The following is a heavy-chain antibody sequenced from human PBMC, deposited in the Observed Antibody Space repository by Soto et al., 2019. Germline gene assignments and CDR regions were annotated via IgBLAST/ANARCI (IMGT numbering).Heavy chain of an antibody. CDR1: GGTFSSYA. J-gene: IGHJ6*02. D-gene: IGHD3-22*01. V-gene: IGHV1-69*13. CDR3: ARKGSSGYSGYYYYGMDV. CDR2: IIPIFGTA. Sequence: GASVKVSCKASGGTFSSYAISWVRQAPGQGLEWMGGIIPIFGTANYAQKFQGRVTITADESTSTAYMELSSLRSEDTAVYYCARKGSSGYSGYYYYGMDVWGQGTTVTVSS.